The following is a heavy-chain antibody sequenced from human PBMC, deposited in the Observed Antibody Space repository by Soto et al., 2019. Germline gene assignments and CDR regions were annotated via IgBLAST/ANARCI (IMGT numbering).Heavy chain of an antibody. J-gene: IGHJ4*02. D-gene: IGHD5-18*01. CDR1: GFTFSSYG. V-gene: IGHV3-74*01. Sequence: EVQLVESGGGLVQPGGSLRLSCAASGFTFSSYGRHWVRQAPGKGLVWVSRINSDGSSTSYADSVKGRFTVSRDNAKNTLYLQMNSLRAEDTAVYYCARGQWIQKFDYWGQGTLVTVSS. CDR2: INSDGSST. CDR3: ARGQWIQKFDY.